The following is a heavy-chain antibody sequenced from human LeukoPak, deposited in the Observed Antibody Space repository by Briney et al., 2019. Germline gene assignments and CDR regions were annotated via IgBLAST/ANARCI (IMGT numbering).Heavy chain of an antibody. CDR3: ARESHRLYDYVWGSYESKHY. CDR2: ISAYNGNT. CDR1: GYTFTNYG. V-gene: IGHV1-18*01. D-gene: IGHD3-16*01. J-gene: IGHJ4*02. Sequence: GASVKVSCKASGYTFTNYGISWVRQAPGQGLKWMGWISAYNGNTNYAQKLRGRVTMTTDTSTSTAYMELRSLRSDDTAVYYCARESHRLYDYVWGSYESKHYWGQGTLVTVSP.